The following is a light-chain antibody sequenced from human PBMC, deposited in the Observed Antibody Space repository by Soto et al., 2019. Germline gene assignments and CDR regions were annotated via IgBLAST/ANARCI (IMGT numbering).Light chain of an antibody. Sequence: DVVMTQSPRSLPVTLGQSASISCRTSQRLVYRDGNTYLIWFQQRPGQSPRRLIYKVSNRDSGVPDRFYGSGSGADFTLNISRVEAEDGGFYYCMQGTHWPPTFGRGTKVEIK. CDR1: QRLVYRDGNTY. CDR3: MQGTHWPPT. V-gene: IGKV2-30*01. CDR2: KVS. J-gene: IGKJ1*01.